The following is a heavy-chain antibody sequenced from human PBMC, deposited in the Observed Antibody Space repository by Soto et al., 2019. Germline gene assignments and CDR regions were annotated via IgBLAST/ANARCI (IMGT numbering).Heavy chain of an antibody. Sequence: EVQLLESGGGLVQPGGSLRLSCAASGFTFSSYAMSWVRQAPGKGLEWVSGISGSGGTTYFADSVKGRFTISGDNSKNTLYLQMNSLRAEDTAVYYCAKDLARIDYWGQGTLVTVSS. CDR2: ISGSGGTT. CDR1: GFTFSSYA. J-gene: IGHJ4*02. CDR3: AKDLARIDY. D-gene: IGHD3-16*01. V-gene: IGHV3-23*01.